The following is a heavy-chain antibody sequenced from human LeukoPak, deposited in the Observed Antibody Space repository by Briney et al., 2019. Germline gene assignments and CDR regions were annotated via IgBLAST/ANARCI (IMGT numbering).Heavy chain of an antibody. J-gene: IGHJ5*02. V-gene: IGHV1-69*13. D-gene: IGHD2-2*01. CDR1: GYTFTSYG. CDR3: ARKSVDCSSTSCSPNTFDP. CDR2: IIPIFGTA. Sequence: SVKVSCKASGYTFTSYGISWVRQAPGQGLEWMGGIIPIFGTANYAQKFQGRVTITADESTSTAYMELSSLRSEDTAVYYCARKSVDCSSTSCSPNTFDPWGQGTLVTVSS.